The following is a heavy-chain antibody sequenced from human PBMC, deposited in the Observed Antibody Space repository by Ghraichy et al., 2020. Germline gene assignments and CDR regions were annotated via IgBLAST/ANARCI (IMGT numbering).Heavy chain of an antibody. V-gene: IGHV3-21*01. D-gene: IGHD3-9*01. CDR1: GFTFSSYS. CDR3: ARDPNDILTGYSLGWFDP. CDR2: ISSSSSYI. J-gene: IGHJ5*02. Sequence: GGSLRLSCAASGFTFSSYSMNWVRQAPGKGLEXVSSISSSSSYIYYADSVKGRFTISRDNAKNSLYLQMNSLRAEDTAVYYCARDPNDILTGYSLGWFDPWGQGTLVTVSS.